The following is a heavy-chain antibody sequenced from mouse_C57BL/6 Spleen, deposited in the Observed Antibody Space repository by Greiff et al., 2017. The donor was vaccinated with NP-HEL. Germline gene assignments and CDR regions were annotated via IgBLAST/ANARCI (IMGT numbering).Heavy chain of an antibody. CDR2: IYPGDGDT. CDR1: GYAFSSSW. CDR3: ARDYSNYYWYFDV. D-gene: IGHD2-5*01. V-gene: IGHV1-82*01. Sequence: VKLMESGPELVKPGASVKISCKASGYAFSSSWMNWVKQRPGKGLEWIGRIYPGDGDTNYNGKFKGKATLTADKSSSTAYMLLSSLTSDDSAVYFCARDYSNYYWYFDVWGTGTTVTVSS. J-gene: IGHJ1*03.